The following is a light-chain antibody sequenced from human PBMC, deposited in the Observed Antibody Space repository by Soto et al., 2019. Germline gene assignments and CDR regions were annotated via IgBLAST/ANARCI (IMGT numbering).Light chain of an antibody. CDR3: QQYRNLVALT. J-gene: IGKJ4*01. CDR1: HDISNY. Sequence: DIQMTQSPSSLSASVGDRVTITCQASHDISNYLNWYQQKPGKAPKLLICDASNLETGVPSRFSGSGSGTDFTFTISSLQPEDIATYYCQQYRNLVALTFGGGTKVDIK. V-gene: IGKV1-33*01. CDR2: DAS.